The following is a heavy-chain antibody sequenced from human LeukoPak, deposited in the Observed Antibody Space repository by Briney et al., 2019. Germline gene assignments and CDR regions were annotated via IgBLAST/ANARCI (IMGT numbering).Heavy chain of an antibody. CDR3: ARVWYYYGGSGYIDA. Sequence: ASVKVSCKASGYSXISYGMSWVRQAPGQGLEWLGWISAYTGKTDYSQKFQDRVTMTKDTSATTYDMELRSLRSDDTAVYYCARVWYYYGGSGYIDAWGQGTVVTVSS. J-gene: IGHJ4*02. V-gene: IGHV1-18*01. CDR2: ISAYTGKT. D-gene: IGHD3-22*01. CDR1: GYSXISYG.